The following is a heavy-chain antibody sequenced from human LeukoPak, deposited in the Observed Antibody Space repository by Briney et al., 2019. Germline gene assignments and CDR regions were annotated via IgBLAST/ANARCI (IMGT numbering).Heavy chain of an antibody. D-gene: IGHD3-3*01. J-gene: IGHJ4*02. Sequence: PSETLSLTCAVSGYSISSGYYWGWIRQPPGKGLEWIGSIYHSGSTYYNPSLKSRVTISVDTSKNQFSLKLSSVTAADTAVYYCARQGGGRITIFGVVIPFDYRGQGTLVTVSS. CDR1: GYSISSGYY. V-gene: IGHV4-38-2*01. CDR3: ARQGGGRITIFGVVIPFDY. CDR2: IYHSGST.